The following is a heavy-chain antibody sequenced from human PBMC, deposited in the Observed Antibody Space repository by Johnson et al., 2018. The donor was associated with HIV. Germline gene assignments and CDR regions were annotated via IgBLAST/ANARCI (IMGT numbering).Heavy chain of an antibody. J-gene: IGHJ3*01. CDR1: GFTFSDYY. CDR2: IRYDGSNK. D-gene: IGHD3-10*01. Sequence: QMQLVESGGGLVKPGGSLRLSCAASGFTFSDYYMSWIRQAPGKGLEWVAFIRYDGSNKYYADSVKGRFTISRDNSKNTLYLQMNSLRAEDTAVYYCARVAWFAFDLWGQGTMVTVSS. CDR3: ARVAWFAFDL. V-gene: IGHV3-30*02.